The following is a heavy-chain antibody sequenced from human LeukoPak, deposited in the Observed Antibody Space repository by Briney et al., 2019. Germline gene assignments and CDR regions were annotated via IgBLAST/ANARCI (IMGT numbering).Heavy chain of an antibody. CDR1: GFTFSSYS. V-gene: IGHV3-48*01. Sequence: GGSLRLSCAASGFTFSSYSMNWVRQAPGKGLEWVSYISSSSTIYYADSVKGRFTISRDNAKNSLHLQMNSLRAEDTAVYYCARGVSKPGGGFDYWGQGTLVTVSS. CDR3: ARGVSKPGGGFDY. D-gene: IGHD3-16*01. CDR2: ISSSSTI. J-gene: IGHJ4*02.